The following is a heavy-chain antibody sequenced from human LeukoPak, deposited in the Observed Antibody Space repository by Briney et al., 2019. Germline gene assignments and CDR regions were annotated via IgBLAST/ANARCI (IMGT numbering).Heavy chain of an antibody. CDR2: IIPIFGTA. CDR1: GGTFSSYA. D-gene: IGHD1-26*01. J-gene: IGHJ4*02. CDR3: ARDDYSGSYSTFDY. V-gene: IGHV1-69*13. Sequence: SVKVSCKASGGTFSSYAISWVRQAPGQGLEWMGGIIPIFGTANYAQKFQGRVTITADESTSTAYMELSSLRSEDTAVYYCARDDYSGSYSTFDYWGQGTLVTVSS.